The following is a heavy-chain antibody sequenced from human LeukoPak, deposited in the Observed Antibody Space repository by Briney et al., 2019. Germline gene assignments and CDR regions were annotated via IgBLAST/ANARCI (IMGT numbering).Heavy chain of an antibody. J-gene: IGHJ5*02. CDR2: IYYSGST. CDR3: ARDLLPGSNLFDP. CDR1: GGSISSYF. D-gene: IGHD2-2*01. V-gene: IGHV4-59*12. Sequence: SETLSLTCTVSGGSISSYFWNWIRQPPGKALEWIGYIYYSGSTNYNPSLKSRVTISVDTSKNQFSLKLSSVTAADTAVYYCARDLLPGSNLFDPWGQGTLVTVSS.